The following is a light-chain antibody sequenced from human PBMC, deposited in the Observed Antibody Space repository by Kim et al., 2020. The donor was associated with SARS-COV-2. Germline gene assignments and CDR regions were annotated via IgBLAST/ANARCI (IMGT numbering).Light chain of an antibody. CDR3: NSRDSSGNHYV. J-gene: IGLJ1*01. CDR1: SLRSYY. Sequence: ALEQTVRIKCQGDSLRSYYASWYQQKPGQAPVLVIYGKNNRPSGIPDRFSGSSSGNTASLTITGAQAEDEADYYCNSRDSSGNHYVFGTGTKVTVL. V-gene: IGLV3-19*01. CDR2: GKN.